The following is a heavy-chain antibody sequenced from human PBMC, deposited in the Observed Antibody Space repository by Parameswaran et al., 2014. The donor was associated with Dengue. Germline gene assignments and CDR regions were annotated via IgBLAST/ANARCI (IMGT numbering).Heavy chain of an antibody. J-gene: IGHJ4*02. CDR3: ARGWIQLWLPLDY. D-gene: IGHD5-18*01. CDR1: GFTFSSYA. Sequence: GESLKISCAASGFTFSSYAMHWVRQAPGKGLEWVAVISYDGSNKYYADSVKGRFTISRDNSKNTLYLQMNSLRAEDTAVYYCARGWIQLWLPLDYWGQGTLVTVSS. CDR2: ISYDGSNK. V-gene: IGHV3-30-3*01.